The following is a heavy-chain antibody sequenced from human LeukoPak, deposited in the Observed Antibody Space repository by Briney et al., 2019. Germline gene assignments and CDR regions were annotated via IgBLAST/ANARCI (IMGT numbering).Heavy chain of an antibody. J-gene: IGHJ5*02. D-gene: IGHD3-22*01. CDR2: INHSGST. V-gene: IGHV4-34*01. CDR3: ARGLQWLAVRSSVRFDP. CDR1: GGSINSGDYY. Sequence: SETLSLTCTVSGGSINSGDYYWSWIRQPPGKGLEWIGEINHSGSTNYNPSLKSRVTISVDTSKNQFSLKLSSVTAADTAVYYCARGLQWLAVRSSVRFDPWGQGTLVTVSS.